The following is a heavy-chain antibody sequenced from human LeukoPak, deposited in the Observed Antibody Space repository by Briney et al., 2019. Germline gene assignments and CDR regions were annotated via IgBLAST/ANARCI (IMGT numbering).Heavy chain of an antibody. CDR3: ARDRPVNNYYDSSGYFDY. D-gene: IGHD3-22*01. CDR2: FYNSGRS. J-gene: IGHJ4*02. Sequence: SETLSLTCTVSDDSISDYYRGWIRQPPGKGLEWIGYFYNSGRSTYNPSLKSRVTISVDTSKNQFSLKLSSVTAADTAVYYCARDRPVNNYYDSSGYFDYWGQGTLVTVSS. V-gene: IGHV4-59*01. CDR1: DDSISDYY.